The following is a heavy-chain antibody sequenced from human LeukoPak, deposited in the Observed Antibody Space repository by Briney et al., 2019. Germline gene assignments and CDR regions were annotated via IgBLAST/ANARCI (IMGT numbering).Heavy chain of an antibody. D-gene: IGHD6-13*01. J-gene: IGHJ4*02. CDR2: IYYSGST. Sequence: SETLSLTCTVSGGSISSYYWSWIRQPPGKGLEWIGYIYYSGSTNYNPSLKSRVTISVDTSKNQFSLKLSSVTAADTAVYYCARLASSSWYVPYWGQGTLVTVSS. CDR1: GGSISSYY. CDR3: ARLASSSWYVPY. V-gene: IGHV4-59*01.